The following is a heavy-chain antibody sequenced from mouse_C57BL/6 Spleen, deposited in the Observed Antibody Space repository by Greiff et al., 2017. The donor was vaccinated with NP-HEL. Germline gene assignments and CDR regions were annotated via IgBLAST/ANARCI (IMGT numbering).Heavy chain of an antibody. CDR3: ARSTYSNYFFDY. D-gene: IGHD2-5*01. CDR2: IDPSDSYT. Sequence: QVQLQQPGAELVMPGASVKLSCKASGYTFTSYWMHWVKQRPGQGLEWIGEIDPSDSYTNYNQKFKGKSTLTVDKSSSTAYMQLSSLTSEDSAVYYCARSTYSNYFFDYWGQGTTLTVSS. J-gene: IGHJ2*01. CDR1: GYTFTSYW. V-gene: IGHV1-69*01.